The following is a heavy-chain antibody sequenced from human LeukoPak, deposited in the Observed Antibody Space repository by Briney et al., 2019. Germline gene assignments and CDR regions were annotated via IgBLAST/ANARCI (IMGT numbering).Heavy chain of an antibody. V-gene: IGHV4-34*01. CDR2: INHSGST. CDR1: GGSISSYY. J-gene: IGHJ3*02. Sequence: SETLSLTCTVSGGSISSYYWSWIRQPPGKGLEWIGEINHSGSTNYNPSLKSRVTISVDTSKNQFSLKLSSVTAADTAVYYCARGRTRPPYYYDSSGYYHPTPQNAVDIWGQGTMVTVSS. D-gene: IGHD3-22*01. CDR3: ARGRTRPPYYYDSSGYYHPTPQNAVDI.